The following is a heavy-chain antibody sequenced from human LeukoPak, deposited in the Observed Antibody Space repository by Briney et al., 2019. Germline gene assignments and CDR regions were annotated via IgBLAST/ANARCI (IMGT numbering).Heavy chain of an antibody. Sequence: SETLSLTCTVSGGSIRSSYYYWGWIRQPPGKGLEWIGSIYDSGSTYYNPSLKSRVTISVDTSKNQFSLKLNSVTAADTAVYYCARQWYCSGGSCYSSNFDYWGQGTLVTASS. CDR2: IYDSGST. CDR3: ARQWYCSGGSCYSSNFDY. D-gene: IGHD2-15*01. J-gene: IGHJ4*02. CDR1: GGSIRSSYYY. V-gene: IGHV4-39*01.